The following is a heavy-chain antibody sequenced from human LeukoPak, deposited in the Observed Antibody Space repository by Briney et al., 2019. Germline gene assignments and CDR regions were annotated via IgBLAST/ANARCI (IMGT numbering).Heavy chain of an antibody. CDR1: GFTFSSYA. CDR2: ISGSGGST. CDR3: AKELIAVVTPRGGFDY. V-gene: IGHV3-23*01. D-gene: IGHD2-21*02. Sequence: HPGGSLRLSCAASGFTFSSYAMSWVRQAPGKGLEWVSAISGSGGSTYYADSVKGRFTISRDNSKNTLYLQMNSLRAEDTAVYYCAKELIAVVTPRGGFDYWGQGTLVTVSS. J-gene: IGHJ4*02.